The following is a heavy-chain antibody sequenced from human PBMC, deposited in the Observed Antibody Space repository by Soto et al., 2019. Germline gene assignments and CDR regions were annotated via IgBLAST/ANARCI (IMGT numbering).Heavy chain of an antibody. D-gene: IGHD1-1*01. J-gene: IGHJ4*02. CDR1: GGSISSDGYY. CDR3: ASFFGYKNYIDY. V-gene: IGHV4-31*03. CDR2: IYYSGST. Sequence: SETLSLTCTVSGGSISSDGYYWTCIRQHPGKGLEWIGYIYYSGSTYYNPSLKSRASISVDTSRNQFSLKLSSVTAADTAVYFCASFFGYKNYIDYWGQGSLVTVSS.